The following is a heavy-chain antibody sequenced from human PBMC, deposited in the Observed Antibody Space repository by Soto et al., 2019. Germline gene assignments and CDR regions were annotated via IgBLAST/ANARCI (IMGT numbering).Heavy chain of an antibody. CDR3: ARHGFYGDYASNYFDP. V-gene: IGHV5-51*01. D-gene: IGHD4-17*01. Sequence: VESLSISCQASGYNFATYGIAWVLQMPGKGLEYMGIIYPGNSDARYSPSFQGQVTFSADKSISTAYLHWSSLKASDTAMYYCARHGFYGDYASNYFDPWGQGTMVTVSS. CDR2: IYPGNSDA. J-gene: IGHJ5*02. CDR1: GYNFATYG.